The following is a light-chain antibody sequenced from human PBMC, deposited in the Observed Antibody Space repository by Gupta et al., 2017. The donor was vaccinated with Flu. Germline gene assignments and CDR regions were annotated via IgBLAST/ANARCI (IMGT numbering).Light chain of an antibody. J-gene: IGKJ2*01. CDR3: QQYGHSPYT. CDR2: ATS. CDR1: QSLTSNY. V-gene: IGKV3-20*01. Sequence: EIVLTQSPGTLSLSPGERATLSCRASQSLTSNYVAWYQLTPGQAPRLLIYATSIRPAGIADRFSGSGSGPDLTLSISRVEPEDSAVYFCQQYGHSPYTLGQGTKLQIK.